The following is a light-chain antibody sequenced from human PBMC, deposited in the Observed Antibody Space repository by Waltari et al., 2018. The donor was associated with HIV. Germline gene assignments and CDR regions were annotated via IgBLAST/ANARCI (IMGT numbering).Light chain of an antibody. V-gene: IGLV3-1*01. Sequence: SYELTQPPSVSVSPGQTASITCSGDKLGDKYACWYQQKPGQSPVLVIYQDSKRPSGIPERFSGSNSGNTATLTISGTQAMDEADYYCRAWDSSTVFGGGTKLTVL. CDR2: QDS. CDR3: RAWDSSTV. J-gene: IGLJ2*01. CDR1: KLGDKY.